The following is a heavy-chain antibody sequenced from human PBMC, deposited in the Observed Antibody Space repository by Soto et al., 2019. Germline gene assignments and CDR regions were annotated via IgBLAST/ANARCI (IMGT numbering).Heavy chain of an antibody. Sequence: QVQLVQSGAVVMKPGSSVKVSCKASGGTFSSYTISWVRQAPGQGLEWMGRIIPSVGIANYAQKFQGRGTITADKSTSTAYMELSSLRAEDTAVYYCARRRDDSSGWYGVFDYWGPGTLVTVSS. J-gene: IGHJ4*02. CDR2: IIPSVGIA. CDR1: GGTFSSYT. CDR3: ARRRDDSSGWYGVFDY. V-gene: IGHV1-69*02. D-gene: IGHD6-19*01.